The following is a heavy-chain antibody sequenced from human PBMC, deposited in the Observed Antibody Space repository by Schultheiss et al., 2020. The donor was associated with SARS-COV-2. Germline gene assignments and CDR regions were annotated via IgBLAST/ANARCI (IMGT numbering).Heavy chain of an antibody. D-gene: IGHD5-18*01. Sequence: GGSLRLSCAASGFTVSSNYMSWVRQAPGKGLEWVSVIYSGGSTYYADSVKGRFTISRDNSKNTLYLQMNSLRAEDTAVYYCARDPGGTDTAMAQYYYYYGMDFWGQGTTVTVSS. CDR2: IYSGGST. CDR3: ARDPGGTDTAMAQYYYYYGMDF. V-gene: IGHV3-66*01. CDR1: GFTVSSNY. J-gene: IGHJ6*02.